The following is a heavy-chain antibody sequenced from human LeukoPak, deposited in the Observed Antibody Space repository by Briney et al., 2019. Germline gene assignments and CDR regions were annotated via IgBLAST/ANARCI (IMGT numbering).Heavy chain of an antibody. CDR2: IKQDGSEK. V-gene: IGHV3-7*01. D-gene: IGHD3-10*01. CDR1: GFTFSSYW. CDR3: AKDLFSTMVRGVIIN. J-gene: IGHJ4*02. Sequence: GGSLRLSCAASGFTFSSYWMSWVRQAPGKGLEWVANIKQDGSEKYYVDSVKGRFTISRDNSKNTLHLQMNSLRVDDTAVYYCAKDLFSTMVRGVIINWGQGILVTVSS.